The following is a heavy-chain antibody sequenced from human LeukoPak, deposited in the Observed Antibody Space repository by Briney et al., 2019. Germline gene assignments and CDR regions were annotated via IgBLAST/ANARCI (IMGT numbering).Heavy chain of an antibody. D-gene: IGHD6-13*01. J-gene: IGHJ4*02. V-gene: IGHV4-31*03. CDR3: ARVGAAAGLDY. Sequence: SETLSLTCTVSGGSISSGGYYWSWIRQHPGKGLEWIGYIYYSGGTYYNPSLKSRVTISVDTSKNQFSLKLSSVTAADTAVYYCARVGAAAGLDYWGQGTLVTVSS. CDR1: GGSISSGGYY. CDR2: IYYSGGT.